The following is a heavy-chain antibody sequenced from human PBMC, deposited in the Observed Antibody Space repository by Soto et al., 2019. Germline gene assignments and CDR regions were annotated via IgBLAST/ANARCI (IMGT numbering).Heavy chain of an antibody. J-gene: IGHJ6*03. V-gene: IGHV1-3*01. D-gene: IGHD2-2*01. Sequence: QVPLVQSGAEVEKPGASVKVSCKASGYTFTNYAVHWVRQAPGQRLEWMGWINAGNGNTRYSQKFQGRVTITRDTSARTAYMELSSLRSEDTAVYYCARGHLAVVPVASWYFYMDVWGKGPRSPSP. CDR2: INAGNGNT. CDR3: ARGHLAVVPVASWYFYMDV. CDR1: GYTFTNYA.